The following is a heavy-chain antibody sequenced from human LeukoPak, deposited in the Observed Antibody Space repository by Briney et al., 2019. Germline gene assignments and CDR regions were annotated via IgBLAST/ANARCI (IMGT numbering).Heavy chain of an antibody. V-gene: IGHV4-34*01. CDR3: ARDATKNDAFDI. CDR1: GGSFSGYY. J-gene: IGHJ3*02. D-gene: IGHD2-2*01. CDR2: INHSGST. Sequence: PSETLSLTCAVYGGSFSGYYWSWIRQPPGKGLEWIGEINHSGSTNYNPSLKSRVTISVDTSKNQFSLKLSSVTAADTAVYYCARDATKNDAFDIWGQGTMVTVSS.